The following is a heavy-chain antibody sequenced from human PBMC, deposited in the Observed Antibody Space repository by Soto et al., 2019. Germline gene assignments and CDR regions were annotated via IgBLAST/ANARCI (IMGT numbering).Heavy chain of an antibody. D-gene: IGHD4-17*01. CDR2: INHSGST. J-gene: IGHJ6*02. V-gene: IGHV4-34*01. CDR3: ARGRKETNGDYSSSPSGPTKPRVGYGMDV. Sequence: SETLSLTCAVYGGSFSGYYWSWIRQPPGKGLEWIGEINHSGSTNYNPSLKSRVTISVDTSKNQFSLKLSSVTAADTAVYYCARGRKETNGDYSSSPSGPTKPRVGYGMDVWGQGTTVTVSS. CDR1: GGSFSGYY.